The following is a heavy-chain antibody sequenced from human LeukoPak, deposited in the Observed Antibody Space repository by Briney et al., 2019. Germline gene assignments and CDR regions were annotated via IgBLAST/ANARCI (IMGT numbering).Heavy chain of an antibody. Sequence: SETLSLTCTVSGGSISSYYWSLIRQPAGKGLEWIGRIYTSGSTNYNPSLKSRVTMSVDTSKNQFSLKLSSVTAADTAVYYCARGYYYDSSGYFGSEYFDYWGQGTLVTVSS. CDR2: IYTSGST. CDR1: GGSISSYY. D-gene: IGHD3-22*01. V-gene: IGHV4-4*07. CDR3: ARGYYYDSSGYFGSEYFDY. J-gene: IGHJ4*02.